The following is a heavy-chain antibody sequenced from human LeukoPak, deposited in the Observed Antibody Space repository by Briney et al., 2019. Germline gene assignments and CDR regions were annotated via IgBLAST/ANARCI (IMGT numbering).Heavy chain of an antibody. D-gene: IGHD6-19*01. CDR1: GGSFSGYY. Sequence: PSETLSLTCAVYGGSFSGYYWSWIRQPPGKGLEWIGYIYYSGSTNYNPSLKSRVTISVDTSKNQFSLKLSSVTAADTAVYYCARRRVKRGLPKDRGPGT. CDR3: ARRRVKRGLPKD. CDR2: IYYSGST. V-gene: IGHV4-59*01. J-gene: IGHJ4*02.